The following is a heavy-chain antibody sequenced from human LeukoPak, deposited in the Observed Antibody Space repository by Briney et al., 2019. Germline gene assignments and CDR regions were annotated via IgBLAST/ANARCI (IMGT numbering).Heavy chain of an antibody. J-gene: IGHJ4*02. CDR1: GGSFSGYY. Sequence: SETLSLTCAVYGGSFSGYYWSWLRQPPGKGLEWIGEINHSGSTNYNPSLKSRVTISVDTSKNQFSLKLSSVTAADTAVYYCARGRVTRRFDYWGQGTLVTVSS. V-gene: IGHV4-34*01. CDR3: ARGRVTRRFDY. CDR2: INHSGST.